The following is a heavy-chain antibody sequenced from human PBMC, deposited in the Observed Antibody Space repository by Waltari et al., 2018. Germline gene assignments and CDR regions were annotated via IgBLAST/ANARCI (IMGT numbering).Heavy chain of an antibody. J-gene: IGHJ4*02. Sequence: EEQLLESGGGLVQPGGSLRLSCAASGFTFSSYAMSWVRQAPGKGLEWVSAISGSGGSTYYSDSVKGRFTISRDNSKNTLYLQMNSLRAEDTAVYYCAKDTIDRGSWYYFDYWGQGTLVTVSS. CDR1: GFTFSSYA. CDR2: ISGSGGST. V-gene: IGHV3-23*01. CDR3: AKDTIDRGSWYYFDY. D-gene: IGHD6-13*01.